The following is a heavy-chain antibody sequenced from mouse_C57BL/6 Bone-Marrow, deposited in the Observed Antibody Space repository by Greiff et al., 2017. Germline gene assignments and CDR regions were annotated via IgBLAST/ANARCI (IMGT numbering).Heavy chain of an antibody. V-gene: IGHV14-1*01. Sequence: EVQLQQSGAELVRPGASVKLSCTASGFNINDYYMHWVKLRPEQGLEWIGRIDPDDGDTEYAPKFQGKATTTADTSSNTAYLQLSSLTSEDTAVYYCTTGGWLQDYAMDYWGQGPSVTVTA. J-gene: IGHJ4*01. CDR1: GFNINDYY. CDR2: IDPDDGDT. CDR3: TTGGWLQDYAMDY. D-gene: IGHD2-3*01.